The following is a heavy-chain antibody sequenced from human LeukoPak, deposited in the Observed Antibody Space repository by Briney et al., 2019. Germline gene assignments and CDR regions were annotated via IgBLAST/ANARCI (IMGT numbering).Heavy chain of an antibody. CDR2: IKEDGSEK. V-gene: IGHV3-7*03. CDR3: AKDLGYCSGGSCYGLDY. CDR1: GFTFSNYW. D-gene: IGHD2-15*01. J-gene: IGHJ4*02. Sequence: GGSLRLSCAASGFTFSNYWMSWVRQAPGKGLEWVANIKEDGSEKYYVDSVKGRFTISRDNAKNSLYLQMNSLRAEDTAVYYCAKDLGYCSGGSCYGLDYWGQGTLVTVSS.